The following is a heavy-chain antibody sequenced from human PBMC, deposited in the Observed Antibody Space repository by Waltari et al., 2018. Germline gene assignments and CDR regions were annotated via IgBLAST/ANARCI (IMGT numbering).Heavy chain of an antibody. J-gene: IGHJ6*02. CDR2: IYTSGTT. CDR1: GGSISSGSYY. CDR3: ARQKTVTTLYYYYGMDV. D-gene: IGHD4-17*01. V-gene: IGHV4-61*02. Sequence: QVQLQESGPGLVKPSQTLSLTCTVSGGSISSGSYYWSWIRQPAGKGLEWIGRIYTSGTTNYNPSLKSRVTISVDTSKYQFSLKLSSVTAADTAVYYCARQKTVTTLYYYYGMDVWGQGTTVTVSS.